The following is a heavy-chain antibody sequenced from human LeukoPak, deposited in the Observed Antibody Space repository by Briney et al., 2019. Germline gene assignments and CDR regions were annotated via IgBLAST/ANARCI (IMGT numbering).Heavy chain of an antibody. CDR3: ARKSFGALFEY. J-gene: IGHJ4*02. V-gene: IGHV3-23*01. Sequence: SCRASGGTFSSYGMSWVRQAPGKGLEWGSAISGSGGSTYYADSVKGRFTISRDNSKNTLYLHMNRLRAEDTAVYYCARKSFGALFEYGGQGTLVPVSS. D-gene: IGHD3-16*01. CDR1: GGTFSSYG. CDR2: ISGSGGST.